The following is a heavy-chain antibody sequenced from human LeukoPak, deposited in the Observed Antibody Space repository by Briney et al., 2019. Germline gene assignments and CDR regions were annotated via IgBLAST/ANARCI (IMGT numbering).Heavy chain of an antibody. CDR1: GFIVTNAW. D-gene: IGHD6-13*01. CDR2: IQSKTDGGKT. CDR3: AKTRPLDSSSWSHGDY. Sequence: GGSLRLSCAASGFIVTNAWMNWVRQAPGKGLEWVGRIQSKTDGGKTDYAAPVKGRFTISRDDSKNTLYLQMNSLRAEDTAVYYCAKTRPLDSSSWSHGDYWGQGTLVTVSS. J-gene: IGHJ4*02. V-gene: IGHV3-15*07.